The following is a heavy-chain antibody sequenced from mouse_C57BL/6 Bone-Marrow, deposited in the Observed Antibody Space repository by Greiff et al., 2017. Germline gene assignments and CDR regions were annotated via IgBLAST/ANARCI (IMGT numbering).Heavy chain of an antibody. J-gene: IGHJ2*01. CDR2: INYDGSST. V-gene: IGHV5-16*01. CDR3: ARDRYSSGYAYFDY. CDR1: GFTFSDYY. D-gene: IGHD3-2*02. Sequence: EVQRVESEGGLVQPGSSMKLSCTASGFTFSDYYMAWVRQVPEKGLEWVANINYDGSSTYYLDSLKSRFIIASDNAKNILYLQISSLKSEDTATYYCARDRYSSGYAYFDYWGQGTTLTVSS.